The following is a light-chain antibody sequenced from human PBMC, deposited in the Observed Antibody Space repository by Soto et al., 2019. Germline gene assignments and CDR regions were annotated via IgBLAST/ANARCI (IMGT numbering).Light chain of an antibody. V-gene: IGKV3-11*01. J-gene: IGKJ5*01. Sequence: EIVLTQSPATMSLSPGERATLSCSASQSVSSYLAWYQQKPGQAPRRLIYDASNRATGIPARFSGSGSGTDFTLTISSLEPEDFAVYYCQQRSNWPITFGQGTRLEIK. CDR3: QQRSNWPIT. CDR1: QSVSSY. CDR2: DAS.